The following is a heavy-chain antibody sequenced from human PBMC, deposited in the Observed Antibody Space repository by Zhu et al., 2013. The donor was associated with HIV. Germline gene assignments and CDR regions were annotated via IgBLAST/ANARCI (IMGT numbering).Heavy chain of an antibody. CDR2: MNPNSSNT. CDR3: ARAPIRILGVAGPYYFDS. J-gene: IGHJ4*02. CDR1: GHTFSNYD. Sequence: QVQLVRIWGVNGEERLGASVRVSCKTSGHTFSNYDINWVRQVLDRDLKWMGWMNPNSSNTAYAPKFKGRVTMTRNTSINTAYLDLTTLRSEDTAIYYCARAPIRILGVAGPYYFDSWGQGTLVTVSS. V-gene: IGHV1-8*01. D-gene: IGHD6-19*01.